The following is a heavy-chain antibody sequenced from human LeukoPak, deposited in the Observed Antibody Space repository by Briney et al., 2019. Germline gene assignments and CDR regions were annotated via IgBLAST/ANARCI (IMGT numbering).Heavy chain of an antibody. J-gene: IGHJ4*02. V-gene: IGHV3-48*03. CDR3: ARDRLDSYYPFDY. D-gene: IGHD3-10*01. Sequence: PGRSLRLSCAASGFTFSSYEMNWVRQAPGKGLEWVSYISSNGSTRYYADSVKGRFTISRDNAKNSLYLQMNSLRAEDTAVYYCARDRLDSYYPFDYWGQGTLVTVSS. CDR2: ISSNGSTR. CDR1: GFTFSSYE.